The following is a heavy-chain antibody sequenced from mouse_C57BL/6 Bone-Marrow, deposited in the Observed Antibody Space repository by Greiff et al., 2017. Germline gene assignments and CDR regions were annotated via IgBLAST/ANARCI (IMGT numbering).Heavy chain of an antibody. J-gene: IGHJ1*03. Sequence: QVQLQQSGAELVKPGASMKMSCKASGYTFTSYWITWVKQRPGQGLEWIGDIYPGSGSTNYNEKFKSKATLTVDTSSSTAYMQLSSLTSEDSAVYYCARDGPWYFDVWGTGTTVTVSS. D-gene: IGHD2-3*01. CDR3: ARDGPWYFDV. V-gene: IGHV1-55*01. CDR1: GYTFTSYW. CDR2: IYPGSGST.